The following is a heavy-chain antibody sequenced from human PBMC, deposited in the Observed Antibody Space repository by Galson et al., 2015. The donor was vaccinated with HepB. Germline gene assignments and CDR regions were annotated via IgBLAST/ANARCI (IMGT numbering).Heavy chain of an antibody. CDR2: IKQDGSEK. D-gene: IGHD3-10*01. CDR3: ARELILWFGPSLGWMDV. J-gene: IGHJ6*02. V-gene: IGHV3-7*03. Sequence: SLRLSCAASGFTFSSYAMSWVRQAPGKGLEWVANIKQDGSEKYYVDSVKGRFTISRDNAKNSLYLQMNSLRAEDTAVYYCARELILWFGPSLGWMDVWGQGTTVTVSS. CDR1: GFTFSSYA.